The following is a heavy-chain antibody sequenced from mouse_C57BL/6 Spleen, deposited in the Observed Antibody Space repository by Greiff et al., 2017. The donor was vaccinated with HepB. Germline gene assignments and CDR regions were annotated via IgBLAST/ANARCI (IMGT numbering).Heavy chain of an antibody. CDR1: GFTFSSYA. Sequence: DVMLVESGGGLVKPGGSLKLSCAASGFTFSSYAMSWVRQTPEKRLEWVATISDGGSYTYYPDNVKGRFTISRDNAKNNLYLQMSHLKSEDTAMYYCARDRYYGSRDYYAMDYWGQGTSVTVSS. CDR3: ARDRYYGSRDYYAMDY. V-gene: IGHV5-4*01. D-gene: IGHD1-1*01. J-gene: IGHJ4*01. CDR2: ISDGGSYT.